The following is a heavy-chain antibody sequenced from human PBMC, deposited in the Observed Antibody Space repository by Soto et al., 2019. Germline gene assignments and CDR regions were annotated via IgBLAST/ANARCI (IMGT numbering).Heavy chain of an antibody. V-gene: IGHV3-23*01. Sequence: PWGSLRLSCAASGFTFSSYAMSWVRQAPGKGLEWVSAISGSGGSTYYADSVKGRFTISRDNSKNTLYLQMNSLRAEDTAAYYCAKAGYDYYDSSGPGGRDAFDIWGQGTMVTVSS. CDR2: ISGSGGST. J-gene: IGHJ3*02. CDR3: AKAGYDYYDSSGPGGRDAFDI. CDR1: GFTFSSYA. D-gene: IGHD3-22*01.